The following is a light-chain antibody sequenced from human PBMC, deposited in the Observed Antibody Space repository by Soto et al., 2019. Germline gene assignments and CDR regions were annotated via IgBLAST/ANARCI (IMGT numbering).Light chain of an antibody. J-gene: IGLJ2*01. CDR1: XIGSKT. Sequence: GQTARITCGGXXIGSKTVHWYQQKPGQAPVLVVYDDSDRPSGIPERFSGSNSGNTATLTISRVEAGDEADYYCQVWDGSRDHVVFGGGTKLTVL. CDR3: QVWDGSRDHVV. V-gene: IGLV3-21*02. CDR2: DDS.